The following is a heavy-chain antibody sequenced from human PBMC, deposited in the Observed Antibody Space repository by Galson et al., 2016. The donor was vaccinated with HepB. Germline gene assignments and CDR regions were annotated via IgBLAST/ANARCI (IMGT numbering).Heavy chain of an antibody. CDR2: ISGSGDTA. CDR1: GFTFSSYA. J-gene: IGHJ4*02. Sequence: SLRLSCAASGFTFSSYAMSWVRQAPGKGLEWVSAISGSGDTAFYTDSVKGRFTISRDNSENTLYLQMNSPRAGDTALYYCAKGVNQQHPYYFDSWGQGILVTVSS. D-gene: IGHD1-14*01. V-gene: IGHV3-23*01. CDR3: AKGVNQQHPYYFDS.